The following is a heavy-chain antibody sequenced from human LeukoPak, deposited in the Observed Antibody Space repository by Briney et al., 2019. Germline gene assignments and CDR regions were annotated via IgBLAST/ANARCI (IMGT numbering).Heavy chain of an antibody. Sequence: PGGSLRLSCAASGFTFSSYAKSWVRQAPGKGLEWVAVISYHGSNKDYADSVKGRFTISRDNSKNTLYLEMNSLRAEDTAVYYCAREGPVAGNFDYWGQGTLVTVSS. CDR2: ISYHGSNK. J-gene: IGHJ4*02. CDR3: AREGPVAGNFDY. CDR1: GFTFSSYA. D-gene: IGHD6-19*01. V-gene: IGHV3-30-3*01.